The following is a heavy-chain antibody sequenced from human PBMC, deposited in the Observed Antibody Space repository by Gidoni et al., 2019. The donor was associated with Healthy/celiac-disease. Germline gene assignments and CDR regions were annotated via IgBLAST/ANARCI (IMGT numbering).Heavy chain of an antibody. CDR3: AKDRGDYVSEFDYGMDV. CDR2: ISYDGSNK. J-gene: IGHJ6*02. D-gene: IGHD4-17*01. V-gene: IGHV3-30*18. CDR1: GFTLSSYG. Sequence: QVQLVESGGGVVQPGRSLRLSCAASGFTLSSYGMHWVRQAPGKGLEWVAVISYDGSNKYYADSVKGRFTISRDNSKNTLYLQMNSLRAEDTAVYYCAKDRGDYVSEFDYGMDVWGQGTTVTVSS.